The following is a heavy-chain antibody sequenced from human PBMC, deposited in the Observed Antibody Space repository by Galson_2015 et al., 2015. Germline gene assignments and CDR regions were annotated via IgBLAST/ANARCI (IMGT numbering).Heavy chain of an antibody. V-gene: IGHV3-43*01. Sequence: SLRLSCAASGFTFDDYTMHWVRQAPGKGLEWVSLISWDGGSTYYADSVKGRFTISRDNSKNSLYLQMNSLRTEDTALYYCAKDGRIAAAKYRGYYFDYWGQGTLVTVSS. CDR2: ISWDGGST. CDR1: GFTFDDYT. J-gene: IGHJ4*02. CDR3: AKDGRIAAAKYRGYYFDY. D-gene: IGHD6-13*01.